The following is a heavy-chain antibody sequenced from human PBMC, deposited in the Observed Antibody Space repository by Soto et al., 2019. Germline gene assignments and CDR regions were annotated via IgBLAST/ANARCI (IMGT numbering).Heavy chain of an antibody. Sequence: SETLSLTCTVSGYTISSGSYGAWIRQPPGKGPEWIASIYHGGTTFYNPSLKSRITISVDTSNNQFSLKLTSVTAADTAVYYCARVHVMAVAGSTFDYWGHGTLVTVSS. D-gene: IGHD6-19*01. J-gene: IGHJ4*01. CDR2: IYHGGTT. CDR1: GYTISSGSY. CDR3: ARVHVMAVAGSTFDY. V-gene: IGHV4-38-2*02.